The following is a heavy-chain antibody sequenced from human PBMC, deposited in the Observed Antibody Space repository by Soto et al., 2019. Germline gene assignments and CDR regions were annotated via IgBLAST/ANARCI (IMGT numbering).Heavy chain of an antibody. J-gene: IGHJ5*02. Sequence: QLQLQESGSGLVKPSQTLSLTCAVSGGSISSGGYSWSWIRQPPGKGLEWIGYIYHSGSTYYNPSLKSRVTISVDRAKNQFSLKLSSVTAADTAVYDCASSSDGVVVDPWGQGTMVTVS. CDR2: IYHSGST. CDR3: ASSSDGVVVDP. V-gene: IGHV4-30-2*01. CDR1: GGSISSGGYS. D-gene: IGHD2-15*01.